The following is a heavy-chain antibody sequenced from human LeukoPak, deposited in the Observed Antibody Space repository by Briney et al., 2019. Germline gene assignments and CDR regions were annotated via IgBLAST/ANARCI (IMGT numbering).Heavy chain of an antibody. Sequence: PGGSLRLSCAASGFTFSSYWMSWVRQAPGKGLEWVANIKQDGSEKYYVDSVKGRFTISRDNAKNSLYLQMNSLRAEDMALYYCAKGAAAGLNYYFDYWGQGTPVTVSS. CDR1: GFTFSSYW. CDR2: IKQDGSEK. J-gene: IGHJ4*02. CDR3: AKGAAAGLNYYFDY. D-gene: IGHD6-13*01. V-gene: IGHV3-7*03.